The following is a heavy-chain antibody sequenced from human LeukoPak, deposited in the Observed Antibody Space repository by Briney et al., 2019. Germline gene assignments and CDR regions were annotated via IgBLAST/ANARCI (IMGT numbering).Heavy chain of an antibody. V-gene: IGHV5-51*01. J-gene: IGHJ4*02. D-gene: IGHD5-12*01. CDR3: ARQGGYDLYYFDY. CDR1: GYSFTTYW. Sequence: GESLKISCKGSGYSFTTYWIGWVRQMPGKGLEWMGIIYPGNSDTKYSPSFQGQVAISADKSISTAYLHWSSLQASDTAMYFCARQGGYDLYYFDYWGQGTLVTVSS. CDR2: IYPGNSDT.